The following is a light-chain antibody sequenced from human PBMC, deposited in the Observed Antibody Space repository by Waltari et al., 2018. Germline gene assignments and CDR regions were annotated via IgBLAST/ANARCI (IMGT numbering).Light chain of an antibody. CDR2: DTS. Sequence: IVMTQSPATLSMSPGERATLSCRASQSISTNLAWYQQRPGQAPRLLIYDTSTRATGIPVKFSGSGSGTEFTLTISDLQPEDFAVYYCQQYNNWPPLYTFGQGTKLDIK. J-gene: IGKJ2*01. CDR1: QSISTN. CDR3: QQYNNWPPLYT. V-gene: IGKV3-15*01.